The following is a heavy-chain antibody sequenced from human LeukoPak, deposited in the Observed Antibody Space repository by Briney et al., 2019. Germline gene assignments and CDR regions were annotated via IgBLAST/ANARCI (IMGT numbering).Heavy chain of an antibody. V-gene: IGHV4-59*01. Sequence: SETLSLTCTVSGVSISSYYWSWIRQPPGKGLEWIGYIYYSGSTNYNPSLKSRVTISVDTSKNQFSLKLSSVTAADTAVYYCARTPRYSSSWTFDYWGQGTLVTVSS. J-gene: IGHJ4*02. CDR2: IYYSGST. CDR1: GVSISSYY. CDR3: ARTPRYSSSWTFDY. D-gene: IGHD6-13*01.